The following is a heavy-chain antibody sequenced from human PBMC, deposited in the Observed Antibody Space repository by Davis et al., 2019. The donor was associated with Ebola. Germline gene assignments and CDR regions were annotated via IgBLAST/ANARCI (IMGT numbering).Heavy chain of an antibody. Sequence: AASVKVSCKASGYIFSNYDINWVRQAPGQRLEWMGWINAGNGNTKYSQKFQGRVTITRDTSASTAYMELSSLRSEDTAVYYCARSIAAAGLFDYWGQGALVTVSS. CDR2: INAGNGNT. CDR1: GYIFSNYD. J-gene: IGHJ4*02. D-gene: IGHD6-13*01. CDR3: ARSIAAAGLFDY. V-gene: IGHV1-3*01.